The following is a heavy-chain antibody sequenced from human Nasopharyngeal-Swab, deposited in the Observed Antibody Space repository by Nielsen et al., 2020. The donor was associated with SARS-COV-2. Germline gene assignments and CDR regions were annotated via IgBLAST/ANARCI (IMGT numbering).Heavy chain of an antibody. CDR3: ARGPIVVVPAAIVRYYYYYGMDV. J-gene: IGHJ6*02. CDR1: GGSFSGYY. Sequence: SETLSLTCAVYGGSFSGYYWSWIRQLPGKGLEWIGEINHSGSTNYNPSLKSRVTISVDTSKNQFSLKLSSVTAADTAVYYCARGPIVVVPAAIVRYYYYYGMDVWGQGTTVTVSS. D-gene: IGHD2-2*01. CDR2: INHSGST. V-gene: IGHV4-34*01.